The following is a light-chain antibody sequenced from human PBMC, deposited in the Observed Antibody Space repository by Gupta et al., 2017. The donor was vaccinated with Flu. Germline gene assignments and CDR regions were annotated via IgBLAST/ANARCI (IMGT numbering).Light chain of an antibody. Sequence: STRSASGGDRVTITGRASRSISGWLAWYPQKLGRAPKLLIYQASILESGVPSRFSGTGSGTEVTLTISCLQPDDFATYYCQQYNSYSGYSFGQGTKLEIK. CDR1: RSISGW. CDR2: QAS. V-gene: IGKV1-5*03. J-gene: IGKJ2*03. CDR3: QQYNSYSGYS.